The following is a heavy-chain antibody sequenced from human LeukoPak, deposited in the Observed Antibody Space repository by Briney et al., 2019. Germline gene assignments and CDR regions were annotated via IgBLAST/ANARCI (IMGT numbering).Heavy chain of an antibody. D-gene: IGHD2-2*01. CDR3: ARQVEYQLLSVSDYYYYMDV. Sequence: GESLQISCKGSGYSFTSYWIGWVRQLPGKGLEWMGIIYPGDSDTRYSPSFQGQVTISADKSISTAYLQWSSLKASDTAMYYCARQVEYQLLSVSDYYYYMDVWGKGTTVTVSS. CDR1: GYSFTSYW. CDR2: IYPGDSDT. V-gene: IGHV5-51*01. J-gene: IGHJ6*03.